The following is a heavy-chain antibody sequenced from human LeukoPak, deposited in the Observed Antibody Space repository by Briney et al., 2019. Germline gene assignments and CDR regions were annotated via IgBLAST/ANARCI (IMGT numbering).Heavy chain of an antibody. D-gene: IGHD3-10*01. V-gene: IGHV4-4*07. J-gene: IGHJ4*02. CDR3: ARGGYYGSGSLGHFDY. CDR1: GGSISSYY. Sequence: SETLSLTCTVSGGSISSYYWSWIRQPAGKGLEWIGRIYTSGSTNYNPSLKSRVTISLDKSKNQVSQMLSSVTAADTAVYYCARGGYYGSGSLGHFDYWGQGTLVTVSS. CDR2: IYTSGST.